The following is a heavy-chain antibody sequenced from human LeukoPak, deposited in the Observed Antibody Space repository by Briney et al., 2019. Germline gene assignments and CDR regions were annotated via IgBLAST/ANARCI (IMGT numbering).Heavy chain of an antibody. CDR3: ARQAQDGSDNYFDP. D-gene: IGHD1-14*01. J-gene: IGHJ5*02. CDR2: IWTSGIT. Sequence: SETLSLTCTVSGGSISGHYWSWIRQSPGRGLEWIGNIWTSGITKYNPSLNSRVSISIDTSKNQFSLEVSSMTAADTAVYYCARQAQDGSDNYFDPWGQGTLVTVSS. CDR1: GGSISGHY. V-gene: IGHV4-4*09.